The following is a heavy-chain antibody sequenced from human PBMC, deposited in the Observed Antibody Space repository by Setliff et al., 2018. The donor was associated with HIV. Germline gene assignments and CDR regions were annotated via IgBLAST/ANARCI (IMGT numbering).Heavy chain of an antibody. CDR2: IYPDDSTT. CDR3: ARSPRDSSGWFGEGDY. D-gene: IGHD6-19*01. V-gene: IGHV5-51*01. CDR1: GYSFTNYW. Sequence: PGESLKISCKGSGYSFTNYWIGWVRQMPGKGLEWMGIIYPDDSTTRYSPSFQGQVTISADKSTSTAYLQWNSLKASDTALYYCARSPRDSSGWFGEGDYWGQGTLVTVSS. J-gene: IGHJ4*02.